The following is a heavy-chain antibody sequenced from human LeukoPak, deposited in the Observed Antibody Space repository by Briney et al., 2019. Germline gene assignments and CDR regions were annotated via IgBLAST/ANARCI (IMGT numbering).Heavy chain of an antibody. V-gene: IGHV1-46*01. J-gene: IGHJ6*03. CDR1: GYTFTSYY. CDR3: AISIAAAGTPYYYYYMDV. D-gene: IGHD6-13*01. CDR2: INPSGGST. Sequence: ASVKVSCKASGYTFTSYYLHWVRQAPGQGLEWMGIINPSGGSTSYAQKFQGRVTMTRDMSTSTVYMELSSLRSEDTAVYYCAISIAAAGTPYYYYYMDVWGKGTTVTISS.